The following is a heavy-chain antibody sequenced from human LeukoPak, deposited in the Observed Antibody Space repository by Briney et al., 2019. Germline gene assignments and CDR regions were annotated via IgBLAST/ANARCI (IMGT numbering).Heavy chain of an antibody. CDR1: AFTFRSYA. D-gene: IGHD5-12*01. CDR2: LSASGGST. J-gene: IGHJ4*02. V-gene: IGHV3-23*01. CDR3: AKIKWPHFDY. Sequence: PGGSLRLSCAASAFTFRSYAMIWVRQAPGKGLEWVSTLSASGGSTYYADFVKGRFTISRDNSKNTVYLQMNNLRAEDTAVYYCAKIKWPHFDYWGQGALVTVSS.